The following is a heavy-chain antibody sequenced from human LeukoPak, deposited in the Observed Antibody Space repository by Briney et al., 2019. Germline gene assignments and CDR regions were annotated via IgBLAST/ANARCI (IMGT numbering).Heavy chain of an antibody. Sequence: GGSLRLSCAASGSTFSSYAMSWVRQAPGKGREWVSAISGSGGSTYYADSVKGRFTISRDNSKNTLYLQMNSLRAEDTALYYSAKDWEYSGSYCFDYWGQGTLVTVSS. V-gene: IGHV3-23*01. CDR1: GSTFSSYA. CDR3: AKDWEYSGSYCFDY. J-gene: IGHJ4*02. D-gene: IGHD1-26*01. CDR2: ISGSGGST.